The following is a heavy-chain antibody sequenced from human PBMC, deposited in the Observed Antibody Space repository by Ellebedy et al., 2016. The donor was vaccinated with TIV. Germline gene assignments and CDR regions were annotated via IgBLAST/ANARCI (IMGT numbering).Heavy chain of an antibody. Sequence: PSETLSLTCAASGFTFSSYSMNWVRQAPGKGLEWVSSISSSSSYIYYADSVKGRFTISRDNAKNSLYLQMNSLRAEDTAVYYCARGACMLLSCRSGYGMDVWGQGTTVTVSS. CDR3: ARGACMLLSCRSGYGMDV. CDR2: ISSSSSYI. V-gene: IGHV3-21*01. D-gene: IGHD2-8*01. J-gene: IGHJ6*02. CDR1: GFTFSSYS.